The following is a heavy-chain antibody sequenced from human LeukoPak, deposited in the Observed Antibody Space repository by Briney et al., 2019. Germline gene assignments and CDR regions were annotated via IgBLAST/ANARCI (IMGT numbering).Heavy chain of an antibody. CDR2: IYYSGST. CDR1: GGSISSYY. Sequence: SETLSLTCTVSGGSISSYYWSWIRQPPGKGLKWIGYIYYSGSTYYNPSLKSRVTISLDTSNNQFSLRLRSVTAAETAVYYCARDRGTWNDDGFDYWGQGTLVTVSS. D-gene: IGHD1-1*01. J-gene: IGHJ4*02. V-gene: IGHV4-59*12. CDR3: ARDRGTWNDDGFDY.